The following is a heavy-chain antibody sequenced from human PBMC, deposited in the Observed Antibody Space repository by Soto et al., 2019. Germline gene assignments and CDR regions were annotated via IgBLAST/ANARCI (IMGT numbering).Heavy chain of an antibody. CDR1: GFTFSSYG. Sequence: QVQLVESGGGVVQPGRSLRLSCAASGFTFSSYGMHWVRQAPGKGLGWVAVIWYDGSNKYYADSVKGRFTISRDNSKNTLYLQMNSLRAEDTAVYYCAREVGATTPAFDIWGQGTMVTVSS. D-gene: IGHD1-26*01. CDR2: IWYDGSNK. CDR3: AREVGATTPAFDI. V-gene: IGHV3-33*01. J-gene: IGHJ3*02.